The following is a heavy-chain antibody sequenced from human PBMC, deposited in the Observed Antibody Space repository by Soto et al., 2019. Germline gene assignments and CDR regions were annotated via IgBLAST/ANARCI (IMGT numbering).Heavy chain of an antibody. CDR1: GYTFTSYG. V-gene: IGHV1-18*01. D-gene: IGHD1-7*01. J-gene: IGHJ6*02. CDR2: ISAYNGNT. Sequence: ASVKVSCKASGYTFTSYGISWVRQAPGQGLEWMGWISAYNGNTNYAQKLQGRVTMTTDTSTSTAYMELRSLRSDDTAVYYCARDGNWNYGYYKYYYYGMDVWGQGTTGTVSS. CDR3: ARDGNWNYGYYKYYYYGMDV.